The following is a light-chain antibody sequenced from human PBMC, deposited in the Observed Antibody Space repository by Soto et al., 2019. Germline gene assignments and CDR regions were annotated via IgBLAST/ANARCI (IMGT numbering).Light chain of an antibody. CDR1: QSISSY. J-gene: IGKJ3*01. Sequence: DIQMTQSPSSLSASVGDRVTITCRASQSISSYLNWYQQKPGKAPKLLIYAASSLQSGVPSRFSGSGSGTDFTLTISSLQPEDFATYYCQQSYSRAFGPGTKVDIK. V-gene: IGKV1-39*01. CDR2: AAS. CDR3: QQSYSRA.